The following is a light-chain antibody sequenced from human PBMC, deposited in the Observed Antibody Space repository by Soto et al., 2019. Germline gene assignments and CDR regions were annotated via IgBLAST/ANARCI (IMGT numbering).Light chain of an antibody. CDR1: QRVSNN. CDR3: QQYYDWPPIT. Sequence: EIVMTQSPATLSVSPGERATLSCRASQRVSNNLAWYQQRPGQAPRLLIYGASTRATSIPPRFSGSGSGTEFTLTISSLQSADFSVYYCQQYYDWPPITFGQGTRLESK. V-gene: IGKV3-15*01. CDR2: GAS. J-gene: IGKJ5*01.